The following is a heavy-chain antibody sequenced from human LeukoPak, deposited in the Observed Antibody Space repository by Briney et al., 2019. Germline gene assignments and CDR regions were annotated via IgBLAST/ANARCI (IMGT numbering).Heavy chain of an antibody. D-gene: IGHD3-16*01. CDR2: IYQTGST. CDR1: VYPIRSSYY. CDR3: AREGDNNDYVWGRATEYYFDY. V-gene: IGHV4-38-2*02. J-gene: IGHJ4*02. Sequence: PSETLSLTCAVSVYPIRSSYYWGWIRQPPGEGLEWIGRIYQTGSTFCNPSLKRRLTISLDLSKNQFPVRLSSVTAADTAVYYCAREGDNNDYVWGRATEYYFDYWGQGTLVTVSS.